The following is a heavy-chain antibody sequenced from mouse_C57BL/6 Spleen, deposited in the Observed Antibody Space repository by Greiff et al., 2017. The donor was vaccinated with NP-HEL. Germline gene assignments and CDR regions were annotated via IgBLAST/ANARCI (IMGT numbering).Heavy chain of an antibody. D-gene: IGHD2-1*01. CDR3: ARWYYGNYDWYFDV. J-gene: IGHJ1*03. V-gene: IGHV1-82*01. CDR2: IYPGDGDT. CDR1: GYAFSSSW. Sequence: QVQLQQSGPELVKPGASVKISCKASGYAFSSSWMNWVKQRPGKGLEWIGGIYPGDGDTNYNGKFKGKATLTADKSSSTAYMQLSSLTSEDSAVYFCARWYYGNYDWYFDVWGTGTAVTVSS.